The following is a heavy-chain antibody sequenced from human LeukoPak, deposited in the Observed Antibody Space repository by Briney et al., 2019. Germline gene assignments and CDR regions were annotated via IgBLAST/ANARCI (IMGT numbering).Heavy chain of an antibody. CDR2: INPNSRGT. CDR1: GYTFTGYY. Sequence: ASVKVSCKASGYTFTGYYMHWVRQAPGQGLEWMGWINPNSRGTNYAQKFQGRVTMTRDTSISTAYMELSRLRSDDTAVYYCARDLRHSYGVSRRENWFDPWGQGTLVTVSS. J-gene: IGHJ5*02. V-gene: IGHV1-2*02. CDR3: ARDLRHSYGVSRRENWFDP. D-gene: IGHD5-18*01.